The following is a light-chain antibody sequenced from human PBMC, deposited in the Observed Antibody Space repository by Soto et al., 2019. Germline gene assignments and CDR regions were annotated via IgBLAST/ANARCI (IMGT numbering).Light chain of an antibody. V-gene: IGLV1-40*01. CDR2: GNN. CDR3: QSYDSSLSVPYV. J-gene: IGLJ1*01. Sequence: QSVLTQPPSVSGAPGHRVTISCTGSSSNIGAGYDVHWYQQFPGTAPKLLLYGNNNRPSGVPDRFSGSKSGTSASLAITGLQAEDEADYYCQSYDSSLSVPYVLGTGTKVTVL. CDR1: SSNIGAGYD.